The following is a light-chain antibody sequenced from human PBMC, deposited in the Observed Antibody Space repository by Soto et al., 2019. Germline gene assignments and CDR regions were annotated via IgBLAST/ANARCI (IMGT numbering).Light chain of an antibody. CDR1: QSVSSN. Sequence: EIVVTKSPATLSLSPGERATLSCRASQSVSSNLAWYQHKPGQAPRLLSSGASTRATGIPARFSGSGSGTEFTLTISILQSEDFAVYYCQLSNYLPIPFAQGTRLDIK. CDR3: QLSNYLPIP. J-gene: IGKJ5*01. CDR2: GAS. V-gene: IGKV3-15*01.